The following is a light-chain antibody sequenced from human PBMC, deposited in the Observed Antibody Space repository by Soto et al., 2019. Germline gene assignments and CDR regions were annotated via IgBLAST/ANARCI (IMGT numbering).Light chain of an antibody. CDR3: CSYAGRSNVV. CDR2: EVN. CDR1: SGDVGTYNL. Sequence: QSALTQPASVSXSPGQSITISCTGTSGDVGTYNLVSWYQQHPGRAPKLIIFEVNKRPSGVSNRLSGSKSGNTASLAISGLQADDEADYHCCSYAGRSNVVCGGGTKLTVL. V-gene: IGLV2-23*02. J-gene: IGLJ2*01.